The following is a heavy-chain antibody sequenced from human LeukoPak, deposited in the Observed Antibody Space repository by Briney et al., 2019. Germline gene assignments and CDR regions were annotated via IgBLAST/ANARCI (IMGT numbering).Heavy chain of an antibody. CDR1: GFTFSSYW. V-gene: IGHV3-74*01. CDR3: ARDSIYCSSTSCYTYARYYGMDV. Sequence: PGGSLRLSCAASGFTFSSYWMHWVRQAPGKGLVWVSRINSDGSSTCYADSVKGRFTISRDNAKNTLYLQMNSLRAEDTAVYYCARDSIYCSSTSCYTYARYYGMDVWGQGTTVTVSS. D-gene: IGHD2-2*02. J-gene: IGHJ6*02. CDR2: INSDGSST.